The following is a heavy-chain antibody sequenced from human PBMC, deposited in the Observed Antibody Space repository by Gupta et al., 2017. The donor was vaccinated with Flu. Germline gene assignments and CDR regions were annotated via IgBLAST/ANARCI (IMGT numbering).Heavy chain of an antibody. D-gene: IGHD3-10*01. J-gene: IGHJ4*02. V-gene: IGHV3-21*01. CDR1: GFTFSSYS. CDR3: ARAGPLQGGAFDY. Sequence: EVQLVESGGGLVKPGGSLRLSCAASGFTFSSYSMHWVRQAPGKGLEWVSSISSSSSYIYYADSVKGRFTISRDNAKNSLYLQMNSLRAEDTAVYYCARAGPLQGGAFDYWGQGTLVTVSS. CDR2: ISSSSSYI.